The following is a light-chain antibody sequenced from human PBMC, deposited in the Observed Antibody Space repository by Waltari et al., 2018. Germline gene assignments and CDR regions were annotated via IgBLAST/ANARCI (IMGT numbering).Light chain of an antibody. CDR1: QGINNY. J-gene: IGKJ2*03. V-gene: IGKV1-33*01. Sequence: DIQMTQSPSSLSASVGDRVTITCRASQGINNYLSWYQQKPRKAPKPLIYYVSSLETGVPSRFSGSRSGTDYTLTINSLQPEDIATYYCQQYYNSPYSFGQGTKVEI. CDR2: YVS. CDR3: QQYYNSPYS.